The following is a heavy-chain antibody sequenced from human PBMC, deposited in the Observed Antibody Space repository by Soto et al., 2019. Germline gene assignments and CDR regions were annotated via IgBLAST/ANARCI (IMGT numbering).Heavy chain of an antibody. CDR2: IVVGSVNT. V-gene: IGHV1-58*02. CDR3: AADRYSRSGRRNYYMDV. CDR1: GFTFTSSA. Sequence: GASVKVSCKASGFTFTSSAIRWVRQARGQRLEWIGWIVVGSVNTNYAQKFQERVTITRDMSTSTAYMELSSLTSEDTAVYFCAADRYSRSGRRNYYMDVWGKGTTVTVSS. J-gene: IGHJ6*03. D-gene: IGHD3-10*01.